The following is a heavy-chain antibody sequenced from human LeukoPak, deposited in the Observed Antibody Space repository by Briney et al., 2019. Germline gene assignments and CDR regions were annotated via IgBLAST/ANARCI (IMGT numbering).Heavy chain of an antibody. Sequence: ASVKVSCKASGCTFTSYYMHWVRQAPGQGLEWMGIINPSGGSTSYAQKFQGRVTMTRDTSTSTVYMELSSLRSEDTAVYYCARIVVEDYYGMDVWGQGTTVTVSS. CDR2: INPSGGST. D-gene: IGHD2-21*01. J-gene: IGHJ6*02. CDR3: ARIVVEDYYGMDV. CDR1: GCTFTSYY. V-gene: IGHV1-46*01.